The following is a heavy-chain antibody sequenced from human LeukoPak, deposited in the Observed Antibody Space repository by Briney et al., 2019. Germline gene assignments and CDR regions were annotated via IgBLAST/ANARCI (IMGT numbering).Heavy chain of an antibody. Sequence: SETLSLTCTVSGGSISSYYWSWIRQPPGKGLEWIGYIYYSGSTNYNPSLKSRVTISVDTSKNQFSLKLSSVTAADTAVYYCARHRQQLGMSYYYYGMDVWGQGATVTVSS. V-gene: IGHV4-59*08. CDR3: ARHRQQLGMSYYYYGMDV. CDR1: GGSISSYY. J-gene: IGHJ6*02. CDR2: IYYSGST. D-gene: IGHD6-13*01.